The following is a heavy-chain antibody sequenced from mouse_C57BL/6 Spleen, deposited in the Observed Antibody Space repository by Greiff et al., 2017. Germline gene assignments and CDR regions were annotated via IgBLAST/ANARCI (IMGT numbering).Heavy chain of an antibody. CDR2: IWWDDDK. CDR1: GFSLSTFGMG. D-gene: IGHD3-3*01. Sequence: QVTLKESGPGILQPSQTLSLTCSFSGFSLSTFGMGVGWIRQPSGKGLEWLAHIWWDDDKHYNPALKSRPTISKDTSNNQVFLTIANVDTADTATYYCARPPANQRDYYAMDYWGQGTSVTVSS. CDR3: ARPPANQRDYYAMDY. V-gene: IGHV8-8*01. J-gene: IGHJ4*01.